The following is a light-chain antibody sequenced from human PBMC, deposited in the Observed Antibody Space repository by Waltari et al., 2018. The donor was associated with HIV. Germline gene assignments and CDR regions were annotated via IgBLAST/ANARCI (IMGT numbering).Light chain of an antibody. J-gene: IGLJ3*02. Sequence: QSVLTQPSSASGTPGQRVAISCSGSSSNIASNTVNWYQQLPGTAPKLLVYNNNQRPSGVPYRISGSKSGTSAYLAISGLQSEDEADYYCAAWDDSLNGWVFGGWTKLTVL. CDR3: AAWDDSLNGWV. CDR1: SSNIASNT. CDR2: NNN. V-gene: IGLV1-44*01.